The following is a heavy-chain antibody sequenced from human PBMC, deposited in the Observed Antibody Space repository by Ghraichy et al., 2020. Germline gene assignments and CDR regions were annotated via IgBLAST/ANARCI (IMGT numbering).Heavy chain of an antibody. V-gene: IGHV1-2*04. CDR3: ARAGLVPGAIRDAIEF. CDR1: GYTFTGYY. CDR2: INPNSGGT. D-gene: IGHD2-2*01. Sequence: ASVKVSCKASGYTFTGYYVNWVRQAPGQGLEWMGWINPNSGGTKYAQKFQGWVTLTRDASINTAYMELRRLTSDDTAVYYCARAGLVPGAIRDAIEFWGQGTMITVSS. J-gene: IGHJ3*01.